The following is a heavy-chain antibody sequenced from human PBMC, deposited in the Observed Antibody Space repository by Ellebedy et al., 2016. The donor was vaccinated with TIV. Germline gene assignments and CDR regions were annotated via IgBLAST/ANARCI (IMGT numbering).Heavy chain of an antibody. J-gene: IGHJ3*02. V-gene: IGHV3-66*01. Sequence: GGSLRLSCAASGLTVSSTYMSWVRQAPGKGLEWVSVIFIDSATYYADSVKGRFTISRDSSENTLYLQMNSLRGEDTAVYYCAGETFNDVDLKVRGVFDIWGQGTVVTVSS. D-gene: IGHD1-1*01. CDR2: IFIDSAT. CDR3: AGETFNDVDLKVRGVFDI. CDR1: GLTVSSTY.